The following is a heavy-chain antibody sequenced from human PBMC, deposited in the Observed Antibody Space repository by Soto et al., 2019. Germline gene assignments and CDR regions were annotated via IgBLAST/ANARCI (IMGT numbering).Heavy chain of an antibody. CDR3: ARVSGSYYYGMDV. Sequence: PSETLSLTCVVSGASLSSYYWSWIRQPPGKGLEWIGYIYYSGSTNYNPSLKSRVTISVDTSKNQFSLKLSSVTAADTAVYYCARVSGSYYYGMDVWGQGTTVTVSS. CDR2: IYYSGST. D-gene: IGHD1-26*01. V-gene: IGHV4-59*12. J-gene: IGHJ6*02. CDR1: GASLSSYY.